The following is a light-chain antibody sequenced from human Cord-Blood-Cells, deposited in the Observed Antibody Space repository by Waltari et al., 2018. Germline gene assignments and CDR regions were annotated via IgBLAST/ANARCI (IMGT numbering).Light chain of an antibody. CDR2: DVS. J-gene: IGLJ2*01. CDR1: SSDVGGYNY. Sequence: QSALTQPAPVSGSPGQSITISCTGTSSDVGGYNYVSWYQQHPGKAPKLMIYDVSKRPSGVSNRFSGSKSGNTASLTISGLQAEDEADYYCSSYTSSSTFVVFGGGTKLTVL. V-gene: IGLV2-14*01. CDR3: SSYTSSSTFVV.